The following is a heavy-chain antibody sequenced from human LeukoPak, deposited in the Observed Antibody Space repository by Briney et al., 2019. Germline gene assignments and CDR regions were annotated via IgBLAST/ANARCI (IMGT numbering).Heavy chain of an antibody. V-gene: IGHV1-2*02. CDR2: INPNSGGT. D-gene: IGHD2-8*01. Sequence: ASVKVSCKASGYTFTGYYMHWVRQAPGQGLEWMGWINPNSGGTNYAQKFQGRVTMTRDTSISTAYMELSRLRSDDTAVYYCARDQPGKFYCTNGVCYTGAFDIWGQGTMVTVSS. CDR3: ARDQPGKFYCTNGVCYTGAFDI. CDR1: GYTFTGYY. J-gene: IGHJ3*02.